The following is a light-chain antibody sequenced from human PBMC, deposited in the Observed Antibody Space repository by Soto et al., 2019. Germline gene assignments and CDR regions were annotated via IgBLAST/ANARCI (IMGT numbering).Light chain of an antibody. CDR3: QQYNSYPWT. CDR1: QSISSW. Sequence: DIQMTQPPSTLSASVAHICTITCRSSQSISSWLAWYQQKPGKAPKLLIYKASSLESGVPSRFSGSGSGTEFTLTISSLQPDDFATYYCQQYNSYPWTFGQGTKVDIK. J-gene: IGKJ1*01. CDR2: KAS. V-gene: IGKV1-5*03.